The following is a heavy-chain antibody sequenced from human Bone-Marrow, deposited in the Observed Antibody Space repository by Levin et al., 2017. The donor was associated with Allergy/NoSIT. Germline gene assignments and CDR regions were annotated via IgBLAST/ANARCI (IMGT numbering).Heavy chain of an antibody. V-gene: IGHV3-11*05. CDR2: ISSTSSHT. CDR1: GFAFSDYY. J-gene: IGHJ6*03. Sequence: GGSLRLSCVASGFAFSDYYMSWIRQVPGKGLECVAYISSTSSHTSYADSVKGRFTISRDNAQNSLFLQMNRLGAEDTAVYYCARDRFCSSTSCLIDYYSSGYMDVWGKGTTVTVSS. D-gene: IGHD2-2*01. CDR3: ARDRFCSSTSCLIDYYSSGYMDV.